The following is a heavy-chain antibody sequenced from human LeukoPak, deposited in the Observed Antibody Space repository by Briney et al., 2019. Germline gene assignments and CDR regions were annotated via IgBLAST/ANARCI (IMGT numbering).Heavy chain of an antibody. Sequence: PSETLSLTCTVSGGSISSYYWSWIRQPPGKGLEWVGHSYYSGSTNYNPSLKSRVTISVDTSKNQFSLKLSSVTAADTAVYYCARAPYNFGVVIVPYYFDYWGQGTLVTVSS. V-gene: IGHV4-59*01. CDR3: ARAPYNFGVVIVPYYFDY. J-gene: IGHJ4*02. CDR1: GGSISSYY. CDR2: SYYSGST. D-gene: IGHD3-3*01.